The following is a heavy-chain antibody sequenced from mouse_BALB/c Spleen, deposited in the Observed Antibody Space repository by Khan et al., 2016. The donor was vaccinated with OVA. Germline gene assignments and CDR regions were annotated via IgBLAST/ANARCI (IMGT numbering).Heavy chain of an antibody. Sequence: VQLQESGAELAKPGASVKMSCKASGYTFINYWILWVKQRPGQGLEWIGYINPSTAYTEYNQNFKDKATLTADQSSRTAYMQLSSLTSEDSAVYYCARRGLRWDFDYWGQGTTLTVSS. CDR1: GYTFINYW. CDR2: INPSTAYT. CDR3: ARRGLRWDFDY. J-gene: IGHJ2*01. D-gene: IGHD1-1*01. V-gene: IGHV1-7*01.